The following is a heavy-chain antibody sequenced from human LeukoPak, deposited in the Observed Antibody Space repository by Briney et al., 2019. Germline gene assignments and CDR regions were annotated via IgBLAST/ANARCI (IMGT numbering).Heavy chain of an antibody. CDR2: ICNSSNII. CDR3: ARGLHGYYFAY. J-gene: IGHJ4*02. Sequence: GGALRVSCADPGFTFSSYSMTWGCQGPGKGLEWLSYICNSSNIIYYVDSLKSRSSISRENIKNTLNLQMKSLRDDDTAVYYWARGLHGYYFAYWGRGTVVSVSS. V-gene: IGHV3-48*02. CDR1: GFTFSSYS. D-gene: IGHD5-24*01.